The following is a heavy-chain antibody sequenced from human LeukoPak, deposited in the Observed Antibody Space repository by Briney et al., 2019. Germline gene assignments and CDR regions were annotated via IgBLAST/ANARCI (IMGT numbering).Heavy chain of an antibody. Sequence: ASVKVPCKASGYTFTGYYMHWVRQAPGQGLEWMGWINPNSGGTNYAQKVQGRVTMTRDTSISTAYMELSRLRSDDTAVYYCVKGSLGGFVDYWGQGTLVTVSS. CDR2: INPNSGGT. CDR3: VKGSLGGFVDY. J-gene: IGHJ4*02. V-gene: IGHV1-2*02. D-gene: IGHD1-26*01. CDR1: GYTFTGYY.